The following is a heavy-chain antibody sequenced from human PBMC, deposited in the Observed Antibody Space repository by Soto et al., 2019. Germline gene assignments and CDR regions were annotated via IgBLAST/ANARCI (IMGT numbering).Heavy chain of an antibody. V-gene: IGHV4-34*01. CDR1: GGSFSGYY. CDR2: INHSGST. Sequence: PSETLSLTCAVYGGSFSGYYWSWIRQPPGKGLEWIGEINHSGSTNYNPSLKSRVTISVDTSKNQFSLKLSSVTAADTAVYYCARDNYDSSGRKIHNNWFDPWGQGTLVTVSS. CDR3: ARDNYDSSGRKIHNNWFDP. J-gene: IGHJ5*02. D-gene: IGHD3-22*01.